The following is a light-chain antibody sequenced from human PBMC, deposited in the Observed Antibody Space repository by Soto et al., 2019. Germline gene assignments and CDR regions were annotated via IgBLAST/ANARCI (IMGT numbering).Light chain of an antibody. V-gene: IGLV2-14*01. CDR1: SSDVGGYDY. CDR3: SSYTSSSVV. Sequence: QSALTQPASVSGSPGQSITISCTGNSSDVGGYDYVSWYQQYPGKAPKLMIYEVSDRPSGVSHRFSGSKSGNTASLTISGLQAEDEADYYCSSYTSSSVVFGGGTKLTVL. J-gene: IGLJ2*01. CDR2: EVS.